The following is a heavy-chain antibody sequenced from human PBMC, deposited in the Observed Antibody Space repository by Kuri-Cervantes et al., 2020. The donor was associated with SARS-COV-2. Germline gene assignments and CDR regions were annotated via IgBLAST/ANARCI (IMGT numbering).Heavy chain of an antibody. D-gene: IGHD3-9*01. CDR3: ARDGRTYYDILTGYSISYYFDH. V-gene: IGHV1-69*13. CDR2: IIPSFGTT. J-gene: IGHJ4*02. CDR1: GGTFSNYG. Sequence: SVKVSCKASGGTFSNYGTSWVRQAPGQGLEWMGGIIPSFGTTKYARKFQGRVTITADESTSTAYMELSSLRYEDTAVYYCARDGRTYYDILTGYSISYYFDHWGQGALVTVSS.